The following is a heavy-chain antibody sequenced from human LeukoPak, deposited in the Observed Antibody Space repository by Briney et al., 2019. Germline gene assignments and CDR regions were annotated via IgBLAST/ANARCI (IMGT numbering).Heavy chain of an antibody. CDR1: GFIFDDYA. CDR2: LSWNSGTI. J-gene: IGHJ4*02. CDR3: AKDEY. Sequence: QTGGSLRLSCAASGFIFDDYAMPWVRQAPGKGLGWVSGLSWNSGTIGYADSVKGRFTISRDNAKNSLYLQMNSLRAEDTALYYCAKDEYWGQGTLVTVSS. V-gene: IGHV3-9*01.